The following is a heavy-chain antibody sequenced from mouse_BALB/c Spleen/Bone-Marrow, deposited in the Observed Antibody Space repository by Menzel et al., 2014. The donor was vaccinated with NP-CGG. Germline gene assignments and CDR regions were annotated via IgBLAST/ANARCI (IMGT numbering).Heavy chain of an antibody. CDR2: ISYSSST. D-gene: IGHD1-2*01. J-gene: IGHJ4*01. Sequence: EVQLVESGPGLVKPSQPLSLTCTVTGYSIXSDYAWNWIRQFQGNKLEWMGYISYSSSTNYNPSLKSRISITRDTSKNQFFLQLNSVTAEDTATYYCARWGYGDYAMDYWGQGTSVTVSS. CDR1: GYSIXSDYA. V-gene: IGHV3-2*02. CDR3: ARWGYGDYAMDY.